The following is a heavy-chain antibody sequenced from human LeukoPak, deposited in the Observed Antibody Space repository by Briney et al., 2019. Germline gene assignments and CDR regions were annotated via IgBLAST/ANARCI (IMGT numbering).Heavy chain of an antibody. CDR3: ARDDSSSWFNWFDP. CDR2: INPNSGGT. V-gene: IGHV1-2*02. D-gene: IGHD6-13*01. Sequence: ASVKVSCKASGYTFTGYYMHWVRQAPGQGLEWMGWINPNSGGTNYAQKFQGRVTMTRDTSISTAYMELSRLRSDDTAVYYCARDDSSSWFNWFDPWGQGTLVTVPS. CDR1: GYTFTGYY. J-gene: IGHJ5*02.